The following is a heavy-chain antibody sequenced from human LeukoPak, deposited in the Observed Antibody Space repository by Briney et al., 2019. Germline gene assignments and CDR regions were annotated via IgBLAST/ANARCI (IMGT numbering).Heavy chain of an antibody. Sequence: GASVKVSCKASGYTFTSYYMHWVRQAPGQGLEWMGWISAYNGNTNYAQKLQGRVTMTRNTSVSAAYLELSSLRSEDTAVYYCARMTQINTRRPFDYWGQGTLVTVSS. CDR3: ARMTQINTRRPFDY. D-gene: IGHD2-2*02. CDR1: GYTFTSYY. V-gene: IGHV1-18*04. J-gene: IGHJ4*02. CDR2: ISAYNGNT.